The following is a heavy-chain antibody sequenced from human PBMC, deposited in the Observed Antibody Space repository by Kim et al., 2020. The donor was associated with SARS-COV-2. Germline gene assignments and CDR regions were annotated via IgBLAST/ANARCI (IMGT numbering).Heavy chain of an antibody. CDR3: ARHGGLYCSSTSCYSPAGMDV. CDR2: IDPSDSYT. D-gene: IGHD2-2*01. CDR1: GYSFTSYW. V-gene: IGHV5-10-1*01. Sequence: GESLKISCKGSGYSFTSYWISWVRQMPGKGLEWMGRIDPSDSYTNYSPSFQGHVTISADKSISTAYLQWSSLKASDTAMYYCARHGGLYCSSTSCYSPAGMDVWGQGTTVTVSS. J-gene: IGHJ6*02.